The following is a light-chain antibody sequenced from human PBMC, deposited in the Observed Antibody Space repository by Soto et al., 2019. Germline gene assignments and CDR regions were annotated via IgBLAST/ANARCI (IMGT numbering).Light chain of an antibody. CDR1: SSDVLSYNL. CDR3: CSYASTSTLI. J-gene: IGLJ2*01. Sequence: QSALTQPASVSGSPGQSITISCTGTSSDVLSYNLVSWYQQHPGKAPKLMIFEVSKRPSGLSNRFSGSKSGDTASLTISGLQTEDEADYYCCSYASTSTLIFGGGTKLTVL. V-gene: IGLV2-23*02. CDR2: EVS.